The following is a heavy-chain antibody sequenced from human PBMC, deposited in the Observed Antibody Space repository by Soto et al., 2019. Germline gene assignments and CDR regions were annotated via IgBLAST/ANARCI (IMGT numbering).Heavy chain of an antibody. Sequence: SETLSLTCTVAGGSISSFYWSWVRQPAGKGLEWIGRIYGSGTTNYNPSLKSRVTMSVDTSTDQFSLKLTSVTAADTAVYFCARGPFCGDDCYFDVWGQGTQVTVS. V-gene: IGHV4-4*07. J-gene: IGHJ4*02. CDR2: IYGSGTT. CDR3: ARGPFCGDDCYFDV. D-gene: IGHD2-21*02. CDR1: GGSISSFY.